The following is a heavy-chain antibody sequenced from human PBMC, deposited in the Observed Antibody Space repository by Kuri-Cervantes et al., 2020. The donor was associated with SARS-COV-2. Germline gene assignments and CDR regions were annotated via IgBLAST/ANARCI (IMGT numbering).Heavy chain of an antibody. Sequence: SETLSLTCTVSGGSISSHYWSWIRQPPGKGLEWIGYIYYSGSTNYNPSLKSRVTISVDTSKNQFSLKLSSVTAADTAVYYCAREGLGTIFGVETYDYWGQGTLVTVPQ. D-gene: IGHD3-3*01. J-gene: IGHJ4*02. V-gene: IGHV4-59*11. CDR3: AREGLGTIFGVETYDY. CDR2: IYYSGST. CDR1: GGSISSHY.